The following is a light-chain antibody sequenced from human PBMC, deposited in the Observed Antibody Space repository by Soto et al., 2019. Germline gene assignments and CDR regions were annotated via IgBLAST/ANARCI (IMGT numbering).Light chain of an antibody. V-gene: IGLV1-51*01. CDR2: DNN. J-gene: IGLJ2*01. Sequence: QSVLTQPPSVSAAPGQKVTISCSGSFSNIGKNYVSWYQRLPGTAPKLLIYDNNDRSSGIPDRFSGSKSGTSATLGIAGLQTGDEADYYCGTWDTSLSAVVFGGGTQVTVL. CDR3: GTWDTSLSAVV. CDR1: FSNIGKNY.